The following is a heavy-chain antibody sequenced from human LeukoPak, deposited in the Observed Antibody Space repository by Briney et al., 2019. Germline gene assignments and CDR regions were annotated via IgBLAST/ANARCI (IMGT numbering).Heavy chain of an antibody. V-gene: IGHV3-74*01. CDR3: ATMYYSSTWFDY. J-gene: IGHJ4*02. CDR2: INSDGSST. CDR1: GFTFSSYW. D-gene: IGHD6-13*01. Sequence: RGSLRLSCAASGFTFSSYWMHWVRQAPGKGLVWVSRINSDGSSTSYADSVKGRFTISRDNAKNTLYLQMNSLRGEDTAVYYCATMYYSSTWFDYWGQGTLVTVSS.